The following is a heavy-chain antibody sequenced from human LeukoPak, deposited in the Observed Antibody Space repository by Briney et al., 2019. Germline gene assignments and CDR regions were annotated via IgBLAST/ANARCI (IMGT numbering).Heavy chain of an antibody. CDR3: ARGIDCSSTSCWGKAFDI. CDR2: ISSSGSTI. CDR1: GFTFSDYY. J-gene: IGHJ3*02. Sequence: GGSLRLSCAASGFTFSDYYMSWIRQAPGKGLEWVSYISSSGSTIYYADSVKGRFTVSRDNAKNSLYLQMNSLRAEDTAVYYCARGIDCSSTSCWGKAFDIWGHGTMVTVSS. D-gene: IGHD2-2*01. V-gene: IGHV3-11*04.